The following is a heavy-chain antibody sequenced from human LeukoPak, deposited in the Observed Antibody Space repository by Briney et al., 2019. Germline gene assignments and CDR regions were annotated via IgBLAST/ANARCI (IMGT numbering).Heavy chain of an antibody. D-gene: IGHD3-22*01. J-gene: IGHJ6*03. CDR3: ARAALNYYDSSGYRPDYYYYMDV. CDR2: IIPIFGTA. Sequence: SVKVSCKASGGTFSSYAISWVRQAPGQGLEWMGGIIPIFGTANYAQKFQGRVTITADKSTSTAYMELSSLRSEDTAVCYCARAALNYYDSSGYRPDYYYYMDVWGKGTTVTVSS. CDR1: GGTFSSYA. V-gene: IGHV1-69*06.